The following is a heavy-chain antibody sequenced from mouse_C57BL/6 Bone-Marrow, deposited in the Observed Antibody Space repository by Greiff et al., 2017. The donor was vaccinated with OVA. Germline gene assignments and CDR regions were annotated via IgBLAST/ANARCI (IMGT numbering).Heavy chain of an antibody. CDR1: GFSLTSYG. J-gene: IGHJ1*03. V-gene: IGHV2-2*01. CDR3: ARGYYSNYDWYFDV. Sequence: VQLVESGPGLVQPSQSLSITCTVSGFSLTSYGVHWVRQSPGKGLEWLGVIWSGGSTDYNAAFISRLSISKDNSKSQVFFKMNSLQADDTAIYYCARGYYSNYDWYFDVWGTGTTVTVSS. D-gene: IGHD2-5*01. CDR2: IWSGGST.